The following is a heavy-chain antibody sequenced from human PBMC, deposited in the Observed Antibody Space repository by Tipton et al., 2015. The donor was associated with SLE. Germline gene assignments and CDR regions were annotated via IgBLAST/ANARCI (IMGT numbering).Heavy chain of an antibody. CDR2: IYHSGST. V-gene: IGHV4-59*04. CDR3: ARRQAARHFDY. D-gene: IGHD6-25*01. Sequence: TLSLTCTVSGGSISSYYWSWIRQPPGKGLEWIGYIYHSGSTYYNPSLKSRVTISVDTSKNQFSLKLSSVTAADTAVYYCARRQAARHFDYWGQGTLVTVSS. CDR1: GGSISSYY. J-gene: IGHJ4*02.